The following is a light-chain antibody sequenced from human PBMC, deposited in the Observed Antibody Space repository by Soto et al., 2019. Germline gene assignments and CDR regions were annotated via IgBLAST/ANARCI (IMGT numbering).Light chain of an antibody. J-gene: IGLJ2*01. CDR1: SGDIGGYNY. CDR3: SSYTTSNTPVV. V-gene: IGLV2-14*01. CDR2: EVT. Sequence: QSALTQPASVSGSPGQSITISCTGTSGDIGGYNYVSWYQQHPGKAPKLLISEVTNRPSGVSNRFSGYKSGNTASLTISGLQAEDEADYYCSSYTTSNTPVVFGGGTKHTVL.